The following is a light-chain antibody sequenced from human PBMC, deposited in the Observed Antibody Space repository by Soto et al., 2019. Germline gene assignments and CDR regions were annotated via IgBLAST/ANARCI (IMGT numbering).Light chain of an antibody. V-gene: IGKV3-11*01. CDR1: QNVNNY. J-gene: IGKJ4*01. CDR2: DAS. Sequence: EIVLTQSPATLSLSPGERATLSCRASQNVNNYLAWYQQRPGQAPRLLIYDASNRATGLPARFSGSGSGTDFTLTISRLEPEDFAVYYCQQRSNWPLTFGGGTKVEIK. CDR3: QQRSNWPLT.